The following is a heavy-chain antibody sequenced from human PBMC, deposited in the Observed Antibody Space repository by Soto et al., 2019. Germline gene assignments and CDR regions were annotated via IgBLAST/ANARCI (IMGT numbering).Heavy chain of an antibody. CDR2: VNPNTGLT. CDR1: GYTFTALY. V-gene: IGHV1-2*02. CDR3: TTLRLDP. D-gene: IGHD2-21*02. Sequence: ASVKVSCKASGYTFTALYMNWVRQAPGQGLEWMGWVNPNTGLTKLAQKFQGRVTMTRDASISTAYMELTRLTSDDTAVYYCTTLRLDPWGQGTLVTVSS. J-gene: IGHJ5*02.